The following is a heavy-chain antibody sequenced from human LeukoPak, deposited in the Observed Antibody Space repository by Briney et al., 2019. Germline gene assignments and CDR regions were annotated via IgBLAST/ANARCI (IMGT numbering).Heavy chain of an antibody. CDR2: IYYSGST. CDR3: ARDIRRVGATLYFDY. CDR1: GGSISSGDYY. V-gene: IGHV4-30-4*08. J-gene: IGHJ4*02. D-gene: IGHD1-26*01. Sequence: PSQTLSLTXTVSGGSISSGDYYWSWIRQPPGKGLEWIGYIYYSGSTYYNPSLKSRVTISMDTSKNQFSLKLSSVTTADTAVYYCARDIRRVGATLYFDYWGQRTLVTVSS.